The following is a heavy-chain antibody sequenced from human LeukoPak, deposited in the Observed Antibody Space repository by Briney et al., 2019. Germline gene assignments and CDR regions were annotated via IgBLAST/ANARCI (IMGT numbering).Heavy chain of an antibody. J-gene: IGHJ6*02. CDR3: VGGDYWPNYYYYGMDV. Sequence: AEPLSLTCTLSGGPITLYYWSWIRQPPGKGLEWIGYIYCSGSTNSNPSLKRRVTISVKTSKNQSSLKLSSMTAADTAVYYCVGGDYWPNYYYYGMDVWGQGTTVTVSS. V-gene: IGHV4-59*01. CDR1: GGPITLYY. D-gene: IGHD2-21*01. CDR2: IYCSGST.